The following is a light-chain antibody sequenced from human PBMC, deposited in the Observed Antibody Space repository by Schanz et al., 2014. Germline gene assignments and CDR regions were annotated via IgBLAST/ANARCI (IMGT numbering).Light chain of an antibody. CDR1: SGSIASDS. CDR3: QSYDSSNHGV. J-gene: IGLJ3*02. CDR2: QDD. Sequence: NFMLTQPHSVSESPGKTVTISCTRSSGSIASDSVQWYQQRPGSSPTTVIFQDDQRPSGVPTRFSGSIDSPSNSASLTISGLKTEDEADYYCQSYDSSNHGVFGGGTKLTVL. V-gene: IGLV6-57*01.